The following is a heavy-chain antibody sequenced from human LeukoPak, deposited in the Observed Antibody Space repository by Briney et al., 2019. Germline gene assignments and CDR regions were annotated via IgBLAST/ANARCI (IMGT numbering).Heavy chain of an antibody. CDR3: AKDKRSYDSGIYDY. Sequence: GGSLRLSCAASGFTFSSYAMSWVRQAPGKGLEWVSVISGSGGSTYYADSVKGRFTISRDNSKNTLYLQMNSLRAEDTAVYYCAKDKRSYDSGIYDYWGQGTLVTVSS. J-gene: IGHJ4*02. D-gene: IGHD3-10*01. CDR1: GFTFSSYA. V-gene: IGHV3-23*01. CDR2: ISGSGGST.